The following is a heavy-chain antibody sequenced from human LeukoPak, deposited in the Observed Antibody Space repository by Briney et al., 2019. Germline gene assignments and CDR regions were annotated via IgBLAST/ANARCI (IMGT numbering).Heavy chain of an antibody. CDR3: AKDGGTVAGTRTFDY. Sequence: PGGSLRLSCAASGFTLSSYAMSWVRQAPGKGLEWVSAISGSGGSTYYADSVKGRFTISRDNSKNTLYLQMNSLRAEDMAVYYCAKDGGTVAGTRTFDYWGQGTLVTVSS. V-gene: IGHV3-23*01. J-gene: IGHJ4*02. D-gene: IGHD6-19*01. CDR1: GFTLSSYA. CDR2: ISGSGGST.